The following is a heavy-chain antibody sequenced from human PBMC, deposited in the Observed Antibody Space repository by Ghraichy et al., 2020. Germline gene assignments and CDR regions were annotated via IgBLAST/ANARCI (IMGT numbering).Heavy chain of an antibody. CDR3: AKDLRPWFGSNFDY. CDR2: IRYDGSNK. D-gene: IGHD3-10*01. V-gene: IGHV3-30*02. Sequence: GGSLRLSCAASGFTFSSYGMHWVRQAPGKGLEWVAFIRYDGSNKYYADSVKGRFTISRDNSKNTLYLQMNSLRAEDTAVYYCAKDLRPWFGSNFDYWGQGTLVTVSS. J-gene: IGHJ4*02. CDR1: GFTFSSYG.